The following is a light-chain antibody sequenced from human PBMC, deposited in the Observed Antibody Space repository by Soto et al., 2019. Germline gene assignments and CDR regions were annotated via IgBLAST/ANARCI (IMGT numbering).Light chain of an antibody. Sequence: DIQMTQSPSTLSASVGDRVTITCRASQSISSWLAWYQQKPGKAPKLLIYKASSLESGVPSRFSGSGSGTEFTLTISSLQPDDFATYYCQQYNSYTTFGQVTKV. CDR3: QQYNSYTT. J-gene: IGKJ1*01. CDR2: KAS. CDR1: QSISSW. V-gene: IGKV1-5*03.